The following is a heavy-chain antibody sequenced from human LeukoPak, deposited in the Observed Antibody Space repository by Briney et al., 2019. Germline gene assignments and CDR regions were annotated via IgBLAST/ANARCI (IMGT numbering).Heavy chain of an antibody. Sequence: PGGSPRLSCAASGFTFSSYWMSWVRQAPGKGLEWVANIKQDGSEKYYVDSVKGRFTISRDNAKNSLYLQMNSLRAEDTAVYYCARGNSLWFGEFYFDYWGQGTLVTVSS. V-gene: IGHV3-7*01. D-gene: IGHD3-10*01. CDR1: GFTFSSYW. J-gene: IGHJ4*02. CDR3: ARGNSLWFGEFYFDY. CDR2: IKQDGSEK.